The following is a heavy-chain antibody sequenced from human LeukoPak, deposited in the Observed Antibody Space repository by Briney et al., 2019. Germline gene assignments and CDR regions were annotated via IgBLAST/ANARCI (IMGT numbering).Heavy chain of an antibody. CDR1: GYTFTGYY. V-gene: IGHV1-2*02. CDR3: ARPGYSSSWYFDY. Sequence: ASVKVSCKASGYTFTGYYMHWVRQAPGQGLEWMGWTNPNSGGTNYAQKFQGRVTMTRDTSISTAYMELRSLRSDDTAVYYCARPGYSSSWYFDYWGQGTLVTVSS. D-gene: IGHD6-13*01. CDR2: TNPNSGGT. J-gene: IGHJ4*02.